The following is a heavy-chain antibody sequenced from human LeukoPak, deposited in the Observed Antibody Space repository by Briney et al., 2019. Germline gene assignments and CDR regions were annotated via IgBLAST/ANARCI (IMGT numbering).Heavy chain of an antibody. Sequence: PSETLSLTCTVSGGSISSYYWSWIRQPPGKGLEWIGYIYYSGSTNYNPSLKSRVTISVDTSKNQFSLKLSSVTAADTAVYYCARGPYGLVHLGMDVWGQGTTVTVSS. D-gene: IGHD6-19*01. CDR2: IYYSGST. J-gene: IGHJ6*02. CDR3: ARGPYGLVHLGMDV. V-gene: IGHV4-59*01. CDR1: GGSISSYY.